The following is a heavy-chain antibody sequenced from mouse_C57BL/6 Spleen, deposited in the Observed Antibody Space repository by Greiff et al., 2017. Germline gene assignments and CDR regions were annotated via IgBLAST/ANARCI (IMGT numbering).Heavy chain of an antibody. V-gene: IGHV5-17*01. Sequence: EVQVVESGGGLVKPGGSLKLSCAASGFTFSDYGMHWVRQAPGMGLEGVAYISSGSSTIYYADTVKGRFTISRDNAKNTLFLQMTSLRSEDTAMYYCARDDDDGFAYWGQGTLVTVSA. CDR1: GFTFSDYG. D-gene: IGHD2-4*01. CDR3: ARDDDDGFAY. J-gene: IGHJ3*01. CDR2: ISSGSSTI.